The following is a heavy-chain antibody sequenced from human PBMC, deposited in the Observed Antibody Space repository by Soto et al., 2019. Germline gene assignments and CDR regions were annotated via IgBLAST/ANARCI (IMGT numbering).Heavy chain of an antibody. CDR3: ARGSAAASPYYYYGMDV. J-gene: IGHJ6*02. CDR2: ISSSSSYI. Sequence: GGSLRLSCAASGFTFSSYSMNWVRQAPGKGLEWVSSISSSSSYIYYADSVKGRYTISRDNAKNSLYLQMNSLRAEDTAVYYCARGSAAASPYYYYGMDVWGQGTTVTVSS. CDR1: GFTFSSYS. D-gene: IGHD6-13*01. V-gene: IGHV3-21*01.